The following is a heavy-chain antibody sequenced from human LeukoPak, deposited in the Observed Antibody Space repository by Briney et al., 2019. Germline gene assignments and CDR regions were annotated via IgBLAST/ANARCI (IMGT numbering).Heavy chain of an antibody. CDR3: ARDKAPGDFDY. Sequence: ASVKVSCKASGYTFTSYGISWVRQAPGQGLEWMGWISGYNGNTNYAQNLQGRVTMTTDTSTSSAYMELRSLRSDDTAVYYCARDKAPGDFDYWGQGTLVTVSS. CDR1: GYTFTSYG. V-gene: IGHV1-18*01. J-gene: IGHJ4*02. CDR2: ISGYNGNT.